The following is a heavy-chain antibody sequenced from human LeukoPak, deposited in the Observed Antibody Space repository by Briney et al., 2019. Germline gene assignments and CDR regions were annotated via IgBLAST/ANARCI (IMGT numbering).Heavy chain of an antibody. CDR3: ARDSSYYDSSGRSYYYYGMDV. D-gene: IGHD3-22*01. V-gene: IGHV3-7*01. CDR2: IKQDGSEK. CDR1: AFTFSSYW. J-gene: IGHJ6*02. Sequence: GGSLRLSCAASAFTFSSYWMSWVRQAPGKGLEWVANIKQDGSEKYYVDSVKGRFTISRDNAKNSLYLQMNSLRAEDTAVYYCARDSSYYDSSGRSYYYYGMDVWGQGTTVTVSS.